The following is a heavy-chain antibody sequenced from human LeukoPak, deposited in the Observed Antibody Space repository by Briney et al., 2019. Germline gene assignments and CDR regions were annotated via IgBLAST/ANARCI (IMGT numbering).Heavy chain of an antibody. Sequence: GASVKVSCKASGYTFTSYGINWVRKAPGQGLEWMGWISAYNGNTNYAQKLQGRVTMTTDTSTSTAYMELRSLRSDDTAVYYCARDRAYCGGDCYWGYNWFDPWGQGTLVTVSS. D-gene: IGHD2-21*02. CDR2: ISAYNGNT. J-gene: IGHJ5*02. CDR1: GYTFTSYG. V-gene: IGHV1-18*01. CDR3: ARDRAYCGGDCYWGYNWFDP.